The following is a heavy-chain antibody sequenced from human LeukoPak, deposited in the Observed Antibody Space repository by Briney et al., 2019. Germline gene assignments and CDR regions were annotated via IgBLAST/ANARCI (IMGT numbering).Heavy chain of an antibody. CDR3: AKGPSAVAGVRGAFDI. Sequence: GGSLRLSCAASGFTFSSYAMSWVRQAPGKGLEWVSAISGSGGSTYYADSVKGRFTISRDNSKNTLYLQMNSLRAEDTAVYYCAKGPSAVAGVRGAFDIWGQGTMVTVSS. CDR1: GFTFSSYA. CDR2: ISGSGGST. J-gene: IGHJ3*02. V-gene: IGHV3-23*01. D-gene: IGHD6-19*01.